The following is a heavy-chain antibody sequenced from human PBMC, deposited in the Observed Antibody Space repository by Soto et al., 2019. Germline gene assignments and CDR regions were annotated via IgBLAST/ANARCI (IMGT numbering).Heavy chain of an antibody. J-gene: IGHJ3*01. V-gene: IGHV1-18*01. Sequence: QVQLVQSGATQEKPGASVKVSCEAFGYSLDSYAYSWVRQAPGQGLEWMGRIGSGDTNYAQKLQGRVTMTTATSTNTDYMELRSLRSDDTALYYCARENDPYGFDLWGQGTMVTVSS. CDR2: IGSGDT. CDR3: ARENDPYGFDL. CDR1: GYSLDSYA.